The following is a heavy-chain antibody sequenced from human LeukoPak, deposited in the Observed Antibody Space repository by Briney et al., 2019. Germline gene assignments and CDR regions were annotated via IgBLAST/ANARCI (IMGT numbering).Heavy chain of an antibody. CDR3: AKDSIGFFCSGGSCRQYNWFDP. Sequence: PGGSLRLSCAASGFTFSSYSMNWVRQAPGKGLEWVSGISWNSGSIGYADSVKGRFTISRDNAKNSLYLQMNSLRAEDTALYYCAKDSIGFFCSGGSCRQYNWFDPWGQGTLVTVSS. J-gene: IGHJ5*02. CDR2: ISWNSGSI. D-gene: IGHD2-15*01. CDR1: GFTFSSYS. V-gene: IGHV3-9*01.